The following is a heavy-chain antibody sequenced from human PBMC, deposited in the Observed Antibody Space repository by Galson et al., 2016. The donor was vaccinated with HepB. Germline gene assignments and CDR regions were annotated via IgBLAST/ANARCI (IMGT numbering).Heavy chain of an antibody. Sequence: SLRLSCAASGFTFSGYWMTWVRQAPGKGLEWVANIKPDGTEKYYVDSLRGRFTVSRDNAKSSLYLQMNSLRAEDTAVYYCVRVMSGISLPGRLTTPRRVSNWFDPWGQGTLVTVSS. CDR1: GFTFSGYW. D-gene: IGHD4/OR15-4a*01. CDR2: IKPDGTEK. V-gene: IGHV3-7*03. J-gene: IGHJ5*02. CDR3: VRVMSGISLPGRLTTPRRVSNWFDP.